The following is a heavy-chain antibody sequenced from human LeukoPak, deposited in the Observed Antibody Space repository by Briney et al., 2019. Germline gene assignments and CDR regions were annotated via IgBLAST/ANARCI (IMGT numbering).Heavy chain of an antibody. J-gene: IGHJ4*02. CDR2: IYYSGST. CDR1: GGSISSGDYY. D-gene: IGHD3-10*01. CDR3: ANSESYGSGRLTTEPLSLNFDY. Sequence: SETLSLTCTVSGGSISSGDYYWSWIRQPPGTGLEWIGYIYYSGSTYYNPSLKSRVTMSVDTSKNQFSLKLSSVTAADTAVYYCANSESYGSGRLTTEPLSLNFDYWGQGTLVTVSS. V-gene: IGHV4-30-4*01.